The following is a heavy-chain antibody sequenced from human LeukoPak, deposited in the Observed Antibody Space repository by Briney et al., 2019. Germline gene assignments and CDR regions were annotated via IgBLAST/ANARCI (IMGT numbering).Heavy chain of an antibody. D-gene: IGHD3-22*01. J-gene: IGHJ4*02. CDR2: IRYDGSNK. CDR3: AKDLRAYYYDSSGYYPSSPLDY. Sequence: PGGSLRLSCAASGFTFSSYGMHWVRQAPGKGLEWVAFIRYDGSNKYYADSVKGRFTISRDNSKNTLYLQMNSQRAEDTAVYYCAKDLRAYYYDSSGYYPSSPLDYWGQGTLVTVSS. V-gene: IGHV3-30*02. CDR1: GFTFSSYG.